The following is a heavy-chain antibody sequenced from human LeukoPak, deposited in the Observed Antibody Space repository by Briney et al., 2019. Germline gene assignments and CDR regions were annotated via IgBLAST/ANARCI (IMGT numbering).Heavy chain of an antibody. D-gene: IGHD2-2*01. CDR1: GGSFSGYY. Sequence: PSETLSLTCAVYGGSFSGYYWSWIRQPPGKGLEWIGEINHSGSTNYNPSLKSRVTISVDTSKNQFSLKLSSVTAADTAVYYCARLPQFRGYCSSTSCYSWGQGTLVTVSS. CDR3: ARLPQFRGYCSSTSCYS. CDR2: INHSGST. V-gene: IGHV4-34*01. J-gene: IGHJ4*02.